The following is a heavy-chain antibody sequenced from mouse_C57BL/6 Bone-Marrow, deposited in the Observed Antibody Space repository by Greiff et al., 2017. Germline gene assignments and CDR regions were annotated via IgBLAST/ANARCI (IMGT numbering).Heavy chain of an antibody. J-gene: IGHJ4*01. CDR1: GYTFTSYW. CDR3: ARRELYYYAMDY. V-gene: IGHV1-55*01. Sequence: VQLQQSGAELVKPGASVKMSCKASGYTFTSYWITWVKQRPGQGLEWIGDIYPGSGSTNYNEKFKSKATLTVDTSSSTAYMQLSSLTSEDSAVYYCARRELYYYAMDYWGQGTSVTVSS. D-gene: IGHD6-1*01. CDR2: IYPGSGST.